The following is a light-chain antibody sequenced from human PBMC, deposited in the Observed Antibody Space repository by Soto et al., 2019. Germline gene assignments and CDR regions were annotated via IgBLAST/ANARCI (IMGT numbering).Light chain of an antibody. CDR3: QQYYSYPMYT. V-gene: IGKV3-15*01. CDR2: GAS. CDR1: QSVRSE. J-gene: IGKJ2*01. Sequence: EIVMTQSPASLSVSPGERVTLSCRASQSVRSELAWYQQKSGQPPRLLIYGASTRATGIPARFSGSGSGTEFTLTINDLQSEDFAVYYCQQYYSYPMYTFGQGTKLEIK.